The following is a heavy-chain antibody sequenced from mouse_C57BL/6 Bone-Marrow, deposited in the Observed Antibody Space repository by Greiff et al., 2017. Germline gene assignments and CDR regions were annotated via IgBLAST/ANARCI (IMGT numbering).Heavy chain of an antibody. Sequence: EVQLQESGAELVRPGASVKLSCTASGFNIKDDYMHWVKQRPEQGLEWIGWIDPENGDTEYDSKFQGKATITADTSSNTAYLQLSILTSADTAVYYCSTAYYINLYWYFDVWGTGTTVTVSS. J-gene: IGHJ1*03. V-gene: IGHV14-4*01. CDR1: GFNIKDDY. D-gene: IGHD2-5*01. CDR2: IDPENGDT. CDR3: STAYYINLYWYFDV.